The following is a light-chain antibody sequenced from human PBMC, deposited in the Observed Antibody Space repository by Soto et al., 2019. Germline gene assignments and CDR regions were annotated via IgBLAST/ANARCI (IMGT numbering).Light chain of an antibody. V-gene: IGLV1-40*01. CDR1: SSNIGAGYD. J-gene: IGLJ1*01. Sequence: QSVLTQPPSVSGAPGQRVTISCTGSSSNIGAGYDVHWYQQLPGTAPKLLIYGNSXXXXXXXDRFSGSKSGTSASLAITGXXXXXXXDYYCQSYDSSLKVFGTGTKVTVL. CDR3: QSYDSSLKV. CDR2: GNS.